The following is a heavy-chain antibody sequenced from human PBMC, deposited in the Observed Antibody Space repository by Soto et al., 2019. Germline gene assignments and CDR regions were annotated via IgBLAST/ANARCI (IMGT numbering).Heavy chain of an antibody. CDR2: ISSSSSYI. CDR1: GFTFSNYN. J-gene: IGHJ4*02. V-gene: IGHV3-21*01. CDR3: ARGPSSSWYAHFDY. D-gene: IGHD6-13*01. Sequence: GGSLRLSCAASGFTFSNYNMNWVRQAPGKGLEWVSSISSSSSYIYYADSVKGRFTISRDNAKNSLYLQMNSLRAEDTAVYYCARGPSSSWYAHFDYWGQGTLVTVSS.